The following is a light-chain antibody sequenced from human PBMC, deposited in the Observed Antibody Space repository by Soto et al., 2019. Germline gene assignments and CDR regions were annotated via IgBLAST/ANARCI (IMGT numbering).Light chain of an antibody. V-gene: IGKV1-5*01. CDR1: QSVSTW. J-gene: IGKJ1*01. CDR3: VQDYNYPRT. Sequence: DIQMTQSPSTLSGSVGDRVTITCRASQSVSTWLAWYQQKPGKAPKLLIYAASSLQSGVPSRFSGSGSGTDFTLTIRSLQPEDFATYYCVQDYNYPRTFGQGTKVDIK. CDR2: AAS.